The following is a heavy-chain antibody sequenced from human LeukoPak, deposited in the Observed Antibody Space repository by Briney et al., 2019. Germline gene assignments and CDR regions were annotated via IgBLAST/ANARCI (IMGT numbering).Heavy chain of an antibody. D-gene: IGHD6-6*01. CDR3: ARGGVAARPFGWFDP. J-gene: IGHJ5*02. CDR1: GGSISSSSYY. Sequence: SETLSLTCTVSGGSISSSSYYWGWIRQPPGKGLEWIGSIYYSGSTYYNPSLKSRVTISVDTSKNQFSLKLSSVTAADTAVYYCARGGVAARPFGWFDPWGQGTLVTVSS. V-gene: IGHV4-39*07. CDR2: IYYSGST.